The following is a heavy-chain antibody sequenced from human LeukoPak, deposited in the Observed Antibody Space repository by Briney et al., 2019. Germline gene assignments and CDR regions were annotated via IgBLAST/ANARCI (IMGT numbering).Heavy chain of an antibody. Sequence: ASVKVSCKASGGTFSSYTISRVRQAPGQGLEWMGWMNPNSGNTGYAQKFQGRVTITRNTSISTAYMELSSLRSEDTAVYYCARGLIFGVVGGDYWGQGTLVTVSS. D-gene: IGHD3-3*01. CDR3: ARGLIFGVVGGDY. V-gene: IGHV1-8*03. CDR1: GGTFSSYT. CDR2: MNPNSGNT. J-gene: IGHJ4*02.